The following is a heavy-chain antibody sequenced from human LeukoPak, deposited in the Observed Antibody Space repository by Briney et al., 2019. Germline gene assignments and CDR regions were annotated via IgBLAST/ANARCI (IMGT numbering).Heavy chain of an antibody. V-gene: IGHV3-74*01. J-gene: IGHJ4*02. CDR3: ARDRQLWALWDFDY. Sequence: GGSLRLSCAASGFTFSSYWMHWVRQAPGKGLVWVSRINTDGSSTSYADSVKGRFTISRDNAKNTPYLQMNSLRAEDTAVYYCARDRQLWALWDFDYWGQGTLVTVSS. CDR1: GFTFSSYW. D-gene: IGHD5-18*01. CDR2: INTDGSST.